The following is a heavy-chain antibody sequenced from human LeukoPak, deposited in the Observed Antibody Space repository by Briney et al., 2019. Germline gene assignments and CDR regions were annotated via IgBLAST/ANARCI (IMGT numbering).Heavy chain of an antibody. CDR1: GNSISSGVNY. V-gene: IGHV4-61*02. CDR3: ARASYSYDINGWVPFDY. CDR2: IYTSGST. Sequence: SQTLSLTCTVSGNSISSGVNYWSWIRQPAGKGLEWIGRIYTSGSTDYNPSLRNRVTISRGTSNNQFSLRLSSVPAADTAVYYCARASYSYDINGWVPFDYWGQGTLVTVSS. J-gene: IGHJ4*02. D-gene: IGHD3-22*01.